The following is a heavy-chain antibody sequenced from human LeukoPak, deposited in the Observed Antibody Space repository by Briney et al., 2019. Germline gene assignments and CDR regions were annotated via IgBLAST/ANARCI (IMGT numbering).Heavy chain of an antibody. CDR3: ARDHFGSLDS. V-gene: IGHV4-61*01. CDR2: DYCGGNT. D-gene: IGHD3-10*01. J-gene: IGHJ4*02. Sequence: SSETLSLTCTVSGFSVTTDSYCWGWIRQPPGKGLEWIGYDYCGGNTNYDPSLKRRVTISVDTSKNQFSLTLTSVTAADTAVYFCARDHFGSLDSWGQGILVTVSS. CDR1: GFSVTTDSYC.